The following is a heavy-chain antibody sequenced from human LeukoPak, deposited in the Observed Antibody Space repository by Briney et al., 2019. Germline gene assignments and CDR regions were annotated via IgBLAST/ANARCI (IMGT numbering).Heavy chain of an antibody. D-gene: IGHD4-11*01. V-gene: IGHV4-59*01. Sequence: PSETLSLTCTVSGGSISSNFWSWIRQPLGKGLEWIGYISYGGSTNYNPSLKSRVTISIDTSKNQFSLKLSSVTAADTAVYYCASTVTVYSNSNSWGQGTLVTVSS. CDR1: GGSISSNF. J-gene: IGHJ4*02. CDR3: ASTVTVYSNSNS. CDR2: ISYGGST.